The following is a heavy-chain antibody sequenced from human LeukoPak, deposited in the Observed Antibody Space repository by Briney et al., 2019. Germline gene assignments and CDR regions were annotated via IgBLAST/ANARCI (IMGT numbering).Heavy chain of an antibody. CDR3: ARAATTLYDSSGYYYGAGVFDMDV. V-gene: IGHV4-39*07. CDR1: GGSISSGSYY. J-gene: IGHJ6*03. Sequence: PSETLSLTCTVSGGSISSGSYYWGWIRQPPGKGLEWIGSIYYSGSTYYNPSLKSRVTISVDTSKNQFSLKLSSVTAADTAVYYCARAATTLYDSSGYYYGAGVFDMDVWGKGTTVTVSS. CDR2: IYYSGST. D-gene: IGHD3-22*01.